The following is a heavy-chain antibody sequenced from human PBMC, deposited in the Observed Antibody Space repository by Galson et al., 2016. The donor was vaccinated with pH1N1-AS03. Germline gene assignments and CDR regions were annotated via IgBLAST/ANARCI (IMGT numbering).Heavy chain of an antibody. D-gene: IGHD2-21*02. J-gene: IGHJ6*03. Sequence: SLRLSCAASGFTFKSYWMSWVRQAPGKGLEWVANINQDENEKYCVDSVKGRCTISRDNAKNSLYLEMNSLRAEETALYYCARESTGTEHIVVVTGRYGYYYMDVWGKGTTVTVSS. CDR2: INQDENEK. CDR3: ARESTGTEHIVVVTGRYGYYYMDV. V-gene: IGHV3-7*01. CDR1: GFTFKSYW.